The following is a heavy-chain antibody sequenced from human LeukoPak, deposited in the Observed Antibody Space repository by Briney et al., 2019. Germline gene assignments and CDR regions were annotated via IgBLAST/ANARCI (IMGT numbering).Heavy chain of an antibody. V-gene: IGHV4-59*08. CDR2: IYYSGST. Sequence: SETLSLTCTVSGVSISSYYWSWIRQPPGKGLEWLGYIYYSGSTNYNPSLKSRVTISVDTSKNQFSMKLSSVTAADTAVYYCARYYDFWSGLSWFDPWGQGTLVTVSS. D-gene: IGHD3-3*01. CDR3: ARYYDFWSGLSWFDP. CDR1: GVSISSYY. J-gene: IGHJ5*02.